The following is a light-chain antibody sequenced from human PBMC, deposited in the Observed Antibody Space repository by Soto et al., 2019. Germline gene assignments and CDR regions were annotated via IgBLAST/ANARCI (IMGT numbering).Light chain of an antibody. CDR1: QSVASSS. CDR2: GAS. Sequence: EIVLTQSPGTLSLSPGERATLSCRASQSVASSSIAWYQQRLGQAPRPLIYGASNRATGIPDRFSGSGSGTDFTLTFSRLDPEDFAVYYCQHYGGSQGTFGQGTKVEIK. J-gene: IGKJ1*01. CDR3: QHYGGSQGT. V-gene: IGKV3-20*01.